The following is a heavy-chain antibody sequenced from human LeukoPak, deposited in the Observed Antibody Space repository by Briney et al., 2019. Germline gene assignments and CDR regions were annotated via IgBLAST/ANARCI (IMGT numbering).Heavy chain of an antibody. V-gene: IGHV4-39*07. J-gene: IGHJ6*03. D-gene: IGHD2-8*01. CDR3: AREALGYCTNGVCYLPSYYYMDV. Sequence: PSETLSLTCTVSGGSISSSSYYWGWIRQPPGKGLEWIGSIYYSGSTYYNPSLKSRVTISVDTSKNQFSLKLSSVTAADTAVYYCAREALGYCTNGVCYLPSYYYMDVWGKGTTVTVSS. CDR1: GGSISSSSYY. CDR2: IYYSGST.